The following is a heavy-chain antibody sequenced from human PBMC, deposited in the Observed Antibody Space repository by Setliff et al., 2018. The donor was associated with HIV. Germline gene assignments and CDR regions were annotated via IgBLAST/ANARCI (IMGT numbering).Heavy chain of an antibody. CDR3: ARGSVFWDRGNHYQYMDV. Sequence: SETLSLTCTVSGGSISSYYCSWIRQPPGKGLEWIGYIYYSGSTNYNSSLKSRVTIGVDTSKNQFSLNLSAVTAADTAVYYCARGSVFWDRGNHYQYMDVWATGTTVTVSS. V-gene: IGHV4-59*12. J-gene: IGHJ6*03. CDR1: GGSISSYY. D-gene: IGHD3-10*01. CDR2: IYYSGST.